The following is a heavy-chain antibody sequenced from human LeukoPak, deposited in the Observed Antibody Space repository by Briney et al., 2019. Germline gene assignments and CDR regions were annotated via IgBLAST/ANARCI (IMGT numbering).Heavy chain of an antibody. V-gene: IGHV3-66*01. D-gene: IGHD3-22*01. CDR3: ARGAGLFIEHDY. CDR1: GFTVSSNY. J-gene: IGHJ4*02. CDR2: IYSGGST. Sequence: GGSLRLSCAASGFTVSSNYMSWVRQAPGKGLEWVSVIYSGGSTYYADSVKGRFTISRDNSKNTLYLQMNSLRAEDTAVYSCARGAGLFIEHDYWGQGTLVTVSS.